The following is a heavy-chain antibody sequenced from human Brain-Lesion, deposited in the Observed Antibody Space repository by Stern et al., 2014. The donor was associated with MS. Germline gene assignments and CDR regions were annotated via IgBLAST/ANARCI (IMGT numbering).Heavy chain of an antibody. J-gene: IGHJ6*02. D-gene: IGHD2-2*01. CDR2: IFNSGST. CDR3: ARGRVVPGFQYYATDV. CDR1: GGSISSGGYY. V-gene: IGHV4-61*02. Sequence: VQLVESGPGLVKPSRTLSLSCTVSGGSISSGGYYWSWIRQPAGKGLEWIGRIFNSGSTSYNPSLKSRVTISIDTSKNQFSLRLNSMTAADTAVYYCARGRVVPGFQYYATDVWGQGTTVIVSS.